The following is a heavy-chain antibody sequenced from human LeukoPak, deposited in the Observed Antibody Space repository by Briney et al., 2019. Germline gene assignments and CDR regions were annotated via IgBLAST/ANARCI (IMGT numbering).Heavy chain of an antibody. D-gene: IGHD7-27*01. J-gene: IGHJ2*01. Sequence: SQTLSLTCAISGDSVSSNSWNWIRQSPSRGLEWLARTYYRSKWYNDYAVSLKSRITINPDTSKNQVSLRLHSVTPEDTAVYYCARDWGTTGYFDLWGRGTLVTVSS. CDR3: ARDWGTTGYFDL. CDR2: TYYRSKWYN. V-gene: IGHV6-1*01. CDR1: GDSVSSNS.